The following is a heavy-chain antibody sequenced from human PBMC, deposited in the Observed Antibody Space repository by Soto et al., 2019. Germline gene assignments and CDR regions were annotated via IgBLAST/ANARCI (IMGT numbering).Heavy chain of an antibody. CDR2: IYWDDDK. CDR1: GFLLSTSGVG. J-gene: IGHJ4*02. CDR3: VRPYDSSGSYYYYFNY. D-gene: IGHD3-22*01. V-gene: IGHV2-5*02. Sequence: SGPTLVNPTQTLTLTCTFSGFLLSTSGVGVGWIRQPPGKALEWLALIYWDDDKRYRPSLKSRLTITKDTSKNQVVLTMTNMDPVDTATYYCVRPYDSSGSYYYYFNYWGQGTLVTVSS.